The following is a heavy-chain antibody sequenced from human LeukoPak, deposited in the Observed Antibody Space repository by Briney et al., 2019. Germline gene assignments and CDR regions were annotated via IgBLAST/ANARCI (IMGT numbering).Heavy chain of an antibody. Sequence: GGSLRLSCAESGFTFSSYGMHWVRQAPGKGLEWVAFIRYDGSNKYYADSVKGRFTISRDNSKNTLYLQMNSLRAEDTAVYYCANSVVPALDPWGQGTLVTVSS. CDR1: GFTFSSYG. J-gene: IGHJ5*02. CDR3: ANSVVPALDP. CDR2: IRYDGSNK. V-gene: IGHV3-30*02. D-gene: IGHD2-2*01.